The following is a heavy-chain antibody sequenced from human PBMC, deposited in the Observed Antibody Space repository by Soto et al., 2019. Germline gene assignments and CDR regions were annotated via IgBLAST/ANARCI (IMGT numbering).Heavy chain of an antibody. CDR1: GGSVSSGSHY. CDR3: ASSIRYFDWLPDY. D-gene: IGHD3-9*01. J-gene: IGHJ4*02. V-gene: IGHV4-61*01. CDR2: IYYSGST. Sequence: SKTLSLTCTVSGGSVSSGSHYWSWIRQPPGKGLEWIGYIYYSGSTNYNPSLKSRVTISVDTSKNQFSLKLSSVTAADTAVYYCASSIRYFDWLPDYWGQGTLVTVSS.